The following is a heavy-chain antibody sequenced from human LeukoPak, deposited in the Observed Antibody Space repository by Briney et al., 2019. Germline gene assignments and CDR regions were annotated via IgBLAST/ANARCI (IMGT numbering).Heavy chain of an antibody. J-gene: IGHJ3*02. CDR3: LAPFDI. V-gene: IGHV3-21*01. CDR1: GFTFTIYS. CDR2: ISSTSGYI. Sequence: PGGSLRLSCAASGFTFTIYSMHWVRQAPGKGLEWISSISSTSGYIYYADSVKGRFTISRDNAKNSLYLQMSSLRAEDTAVYYCLAPFDIWGQGTMVTVSS.